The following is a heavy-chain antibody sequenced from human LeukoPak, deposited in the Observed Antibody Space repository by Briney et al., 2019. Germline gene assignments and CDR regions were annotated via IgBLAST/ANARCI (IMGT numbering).Heavy chain of an antibody. Sequence: GGSLRLSCAASGFTFSSYAMSWVRQAPGKGPEWVSAISGSGGSTYSADSVKGRFTISRDNSKNTLYLQMNSLRAEDTAVYYCAKTYCSSSSCYHFDYRGQGALVTVSS. CDR1: GFTFSSYA. D-gene: IGHD2-2*01. V-gene: IGHV3-23*01. CDR3: AKTYCSSSSCYHFDY. CDR2: ISGSGGST. J-gene: IGHJ4*02.